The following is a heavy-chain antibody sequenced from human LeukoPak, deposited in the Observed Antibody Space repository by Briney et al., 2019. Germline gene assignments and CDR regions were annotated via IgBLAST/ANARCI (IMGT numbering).Heavy chain of an antibody. CDR2: ISAYNGNT. J-gene: IGHJ4*02. CDR1: GYTFTTYD. V-gene: IGHV1-18*01. D-gene: IGHD3-22*01. Sequence: ASVKVSCKASGYTFTTYDITWVRQAPGQGLEWMGWISAYNGNTNYAQKLQGRVTMTTDTSTSTAYMELRSLRSDDTAVYYCARIGNYYDSSGYYYGLDYWGQGTLVTVSS. CDR3: ARIGNYYDSSGYYYGLDY.